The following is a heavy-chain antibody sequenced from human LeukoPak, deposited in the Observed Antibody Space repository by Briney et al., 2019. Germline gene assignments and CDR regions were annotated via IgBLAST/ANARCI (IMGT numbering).Heavy chain of an antibody. CDR1: GDSIGSSTYY. D-gene: IGHD1-14*01. Sequence: SETLSLTCTVSGDSIGSSTYYWGWIRQPPGKGLEWVGEINHSGSTNYNPPLKSRVTISVDTSKNQFSLKLSSVTAADTAVYYCAREGRPGSPVLLYYYYYYMDVWGKGTTVTVSS. CDR3: AREGRPGSPVLLYYYYYYMDV. J-gene: IGHJ6*03. V-gene: IGHV4-39*07. CDR2: INHSGST.